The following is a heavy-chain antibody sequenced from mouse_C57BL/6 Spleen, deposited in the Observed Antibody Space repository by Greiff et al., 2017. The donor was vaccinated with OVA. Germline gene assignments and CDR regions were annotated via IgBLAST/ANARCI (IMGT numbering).Heavy chain of an antibody. Sequence: DVKLVESGGDLVKPGGSLKLSCAASGFTFSSYGMSWVRQTPDKRLEWVATISSGGSYTYYQDSVKGRFTISRDNAKNTLYLQMSSLKSEDTAMYYCARPVTTVEAWFAYWGQGTLVTVSA. CDR2: ISSGGSYT. J-gene: IGHJ3*01. V-gene: IGHV5-6*02. CDR1: GFTFSSYG. CDR3: ARPVTTVEAWFAY. D-gene: IGHD1-1*01.